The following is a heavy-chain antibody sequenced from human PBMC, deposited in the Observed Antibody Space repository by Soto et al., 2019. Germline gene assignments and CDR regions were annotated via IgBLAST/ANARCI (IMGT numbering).Heavy chain of an antibody. CDR1: GGSISSGGYY. J-gene: IGHJ1*01. Sequence: QVQLQESGPGLVKPSQTLSLTCTVSGGSISSGGYYWSWIRQHPGKGLEWIGYIYYSGSTYYNPSLKGRVTISVDTSKNQFSLKLSSVTAADTAVYYCARERTSYCGGDCYPSDWGQGTLVTVSS. V-gene: IGHV4-31*03. D-gene: IGHD2-21*02. CDR3: ARERTSYCGGDCYPSD. CDR2: IYYSGST.